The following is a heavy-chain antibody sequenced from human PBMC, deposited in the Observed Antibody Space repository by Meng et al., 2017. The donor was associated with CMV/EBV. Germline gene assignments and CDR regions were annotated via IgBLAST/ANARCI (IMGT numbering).Heavy chain of an antibody. D-gene: IGHD1-14*01. CDR2: ISWNSGSI. J-gene: IGHJ3*02. Sequence: SLKTFCTASGFTFDDYAMHWVRPAPGKGLEWVSGISWNSGSIGYADSVKGRFTISRDNAKNSLYLQMNSLRAEDTALYYCAKESGSRSSASINPFDIWGQGTMVTVSS. CDR3: AKESGSRSSASINPFDI. V-gene: IGHV3-9*01. CDR1: GFTFDDYA.